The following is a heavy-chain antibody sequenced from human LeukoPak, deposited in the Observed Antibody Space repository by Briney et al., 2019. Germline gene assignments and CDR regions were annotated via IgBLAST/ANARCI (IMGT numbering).Heavy chain of an antibody. D-gene: IGHD3-10*01. J-gene: IGHJ6*04. CDR1: GFTFSIYG. Sequence: PGRSLILSCAASGFTFSIYGMHWVRQAPGKGLEWVAVISYDGSNKYYADSVKGRFTISRDNSKNTLYLQMNSLRAEDTAVYYCANQPYYYGSGSSPGMDVWGKGTTVTVSS. V-gene: IGHV3-30*18. CDR2: ISYDGSNK. CDR3: ANQPYYYGSGSSPGMDV.